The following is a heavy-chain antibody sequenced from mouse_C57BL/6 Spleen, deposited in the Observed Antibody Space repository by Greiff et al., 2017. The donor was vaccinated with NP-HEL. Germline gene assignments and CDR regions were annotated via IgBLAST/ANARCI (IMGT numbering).Heavy chain of an antibody. CDR3: ARVSPGYSNYGDYFDY. J-gene: IGHJ2*01. CDR1: GFTFSDYY. Sequence: EVKLEESEGGLVQPGSSMKLSCTASGFTFSDYYMAWVRQVPEKGLEWVANINYDGSSTYYLDSLKSRFIISRDNAKNILYLQMSSLKSEDTATYYCARVSPGYSNYGDYFDYWGQGTTLTVSS. D-gene: IGHD2-5*01. CDR2: INYDGSST. V-gene: IGHV5-16*01.